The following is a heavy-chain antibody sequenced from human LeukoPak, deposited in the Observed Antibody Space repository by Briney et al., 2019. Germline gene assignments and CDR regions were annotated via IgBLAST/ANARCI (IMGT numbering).Heavy chain of an antibody. D-gene: IGHD2-8*01. CDR2: ISSSGSTI. J-gene: IGHJ5*02. Sequence: GGSLRLSCAASGFTFSSYEMNWVRQAPGKGLEWVSYISSSGSTIYYADSVKGRFTISRDNAKNSLYLQMNSLRAEDTAVYYCARDQFVVGDIVLMVYASWFDPWGQGTLVTVSS. V-gene: IGHV3-48*03. CDR1: GFTFSSYE. CDR3: ARDQFVVGDIVLMVYASWFDP.